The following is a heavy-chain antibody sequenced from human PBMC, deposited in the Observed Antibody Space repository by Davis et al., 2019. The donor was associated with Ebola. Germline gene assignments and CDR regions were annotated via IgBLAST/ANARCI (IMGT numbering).Heavy chain of an antibody. V-gene: IGHV3-48*02. CDR3: AREGYTCYDRISYSYYSDY. Sequence: PGGSLRLSCAFSGFSATLYSLNWVRQARAKALEWVSYISRTSRTIYKADSVKGRFTISRDNAMNSVYLQLHRLTDEDTAVYFCAREGYTCYDRISYSYYSDYWGQGTLVTFAS. CDR1: GFSATLYS. J-gene: IGHJ4*02. D-gene: IGHD5-12*01. CDR2: ISRTSRTI.